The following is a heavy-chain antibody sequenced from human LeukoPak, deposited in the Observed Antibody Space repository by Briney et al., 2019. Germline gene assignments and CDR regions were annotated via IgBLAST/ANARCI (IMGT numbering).Heavy chain of an antibody. V-gene: IGHV4-38-2*02. CDR1: DYSISNTYY. J-gene: IGHJ5*02. Sequence: SETLSLTCTVSDYSISNTYYWVWIRQPPGKGLESIGSISLGGTTHYNPSLKSRVIISVDTSKNQFSLKLSSVTAADTAVYYCARDHSGYYNNWFDPWGQGTLVTVSS. CDR3: ARDHSGYYNNWFDP. D-gene: IGHD3-22*01. CDR2: ISLGGTT.